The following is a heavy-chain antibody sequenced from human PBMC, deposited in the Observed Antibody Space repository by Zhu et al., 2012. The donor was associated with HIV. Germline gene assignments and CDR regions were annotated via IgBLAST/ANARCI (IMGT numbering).Heavy chain of an antibody. CDR3: AKSRTSGWYSYAFDV. V-gene: IGHV4-39*01. D-gene: IGHD6-19*01. Sequence: QVQLQGSGPRLLKPSETLSLTCTVSGGPITDPGYFWAWIRQPPGKGLEWIGSVYYSGDTYDSPSLKSRLTISVDTSKNQFSLQLRSLTAADTAVYYCAKSRTSGWYSYAFDVWGQGRVVSVSS. CDR2: VYYSGDT. J-gene: IGHJ3*01. CDR1: GGPITDPGYF.